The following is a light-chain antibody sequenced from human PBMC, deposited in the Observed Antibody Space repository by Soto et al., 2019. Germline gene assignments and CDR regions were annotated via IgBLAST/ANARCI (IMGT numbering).Light chain of an antibody. CDR1: SSDVGGYNC. CDR3: SSYTSSTTLL. Sequence: QSALTQPASVSGSPGQSITISCTGTSSDVGGYNCVCWYQQHPGKAPKLIIYDVSNRPSGVSNRFSGSKSGNTASLTISGLQAEDEADYYCSSYTSSTTLLFGGGTQLTVL. J-gene: IGLJ7*01. CDR2: DVS. V-gene: IGLV2-14*03.